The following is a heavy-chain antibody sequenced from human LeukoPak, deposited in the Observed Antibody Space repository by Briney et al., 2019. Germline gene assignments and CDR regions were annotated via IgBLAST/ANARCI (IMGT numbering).Heavy chain of an antibody. Sequence: GGSLRLSCAVSGFTFSSYAMSWVRQAPGKGLEWVSVISNSGGSTYYADSVKGRFTISRDNSKNTLYLQMSSLRAEDTAVYYCAKVFARSPILTGYYSLDCWGQGTLVTVSS. CDR2: ISNSGGST. CDR1: GFTFSSYA. J-gene: IGHJ4*02. V-gene: IGHV3-23*01. D-gene: IGHD3-9*01. CDR3: AKVFARSPILTGYYSLDC.